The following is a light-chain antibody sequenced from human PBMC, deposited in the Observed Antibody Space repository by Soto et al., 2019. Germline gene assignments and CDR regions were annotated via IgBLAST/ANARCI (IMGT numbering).Light chain of an antibody. J-gene: IGKJ5*01. V-gene: IGKV1-13*02. CDR3: RQFDSYPIT. CDR1: QDIRGA. CDR2: DVS. Sequence: AIQLTQSPSSLSASVGDRVTITCRASQDIRGALAWYQQKPGKAPKMLIYDVSTLESGVPLRFSGSSSGTDFTLTISSLQPVDFATYYCRQFDSYPITFGQRTRLEIK.